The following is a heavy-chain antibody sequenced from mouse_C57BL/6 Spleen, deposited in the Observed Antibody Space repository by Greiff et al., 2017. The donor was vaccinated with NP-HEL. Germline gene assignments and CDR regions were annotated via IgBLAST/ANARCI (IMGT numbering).Heavy chain of an antibody. CDR3: ARTYGNYRFAC. V-gene: IGHV1-64*01. J-gene: IGHJ3*01. D-gene: IGHD2-10*02. CDR1: GYTFTSYW. Sequence: QVQLQQPGAELVKPGASVKLSCKASGYTFTSYWMHWVKQRPGQGLEWIGMIHPNSGSTNYNEKFKSKATLTVDKSSSTAYMQLSSLTSEDSAVYYCARTYGNYRFACWGQGALVTVSA. CDR2: IHPNSGST.